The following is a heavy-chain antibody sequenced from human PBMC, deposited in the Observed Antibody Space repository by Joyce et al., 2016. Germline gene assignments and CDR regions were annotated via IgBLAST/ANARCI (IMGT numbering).Heavy chain of an antibody. V-gene: IGHV1-69*02. J-gene: IGHJ6*02. CDR1: GGSFNKYT. CDR3: AGTFNYPHHDGMDV. D-gene: IGHD5-24*01. CDR2: IIPMLNMT. Sequence: QVHLVQSGAEVKKSGSSVKVSCKASGGSFNKYTVSWVRQAPGQGLAWVGRIIPMLNMTSYAQEFQGRVTITADKSTTTAYMQLTGLRSDDTAVYFCAGTFNYPHHDGMDVWGQGTTVTVSS.